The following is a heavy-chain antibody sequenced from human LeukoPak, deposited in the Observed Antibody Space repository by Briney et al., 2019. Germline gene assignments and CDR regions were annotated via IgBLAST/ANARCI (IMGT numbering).Heavy chain of an antibody. CDR2: ISGRSDDI. J-gene: IGHJ4*02. Sequence: GGSLRLSCAASGFTFSTFAMVWVRQAPGKGLEWVSFISGRSDDIYYADSVKGRFTISRDNAKNSVFLQMNNLRVEDTAIYYCARRGYHDSSGYDFWGQGAPVTVSS. V-gene: IGHV3-21*06. D-gene: IGHD3-22*01. CDR3: ARRGYHDSSGYDF. CDR1: GFTFSTFA.